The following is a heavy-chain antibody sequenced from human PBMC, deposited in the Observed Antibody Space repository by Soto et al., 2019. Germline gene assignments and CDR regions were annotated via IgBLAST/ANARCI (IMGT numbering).Heavy chain of an antibody. CDR3: AREWYCSSTSCRDYYYYYGMDV. CDR2: ISTSKGNT. Sequence: GASVKVSCKTSGYTFTDYGISWVRQAPGQGLEWMGWISTSKGNTNYAQKFQGRVTMTTDTPTSTGYMELRSLRSDDTAVYYCAREWYCSSTSCRDYYYYYGMDVWGQGTTVTVSS. J-gene: IGHJ6*02. D-gene: IGHD2-2*01. CDR1: GYTFTDYG. V-gene: IGHV1-18*01.